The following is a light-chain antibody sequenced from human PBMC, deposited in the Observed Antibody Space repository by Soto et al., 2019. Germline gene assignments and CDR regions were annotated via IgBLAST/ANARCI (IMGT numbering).Light chain of an antibody. CDR2: AAS. V-gene: IGKV1-16*02. J-gene: IGKJ1*01. CDR3: QQYSSYPPT. Sequence: DIQMTQSPSSLSASVGDRVTITCRASQDISSYLAWFQQKPGKAPKSLIYAASNLQSGVPSKFSGSGSGTDFTLTISSLQPEDFAIYYCQQYSSYPPTFGQGTKVEIK. CDR1: QDISSY.